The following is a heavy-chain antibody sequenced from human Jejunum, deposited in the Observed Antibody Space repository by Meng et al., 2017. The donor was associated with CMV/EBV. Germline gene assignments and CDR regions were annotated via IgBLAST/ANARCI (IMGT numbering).Heavy chain of an antibody. CDR1: STHT. CDR3: AKEGFKCSSTRCYDAFDI. J-gene: IGHJ3*02. V-gene: IGHV3-23*01. CDR2: IPGSGGST. D-gene: IGHD2-2*01. Sequence: STHTVGVVRKGPGKGLKWVSGIPGSGGSTYYADSVKVRFTITRDNYKNTLYLQMNSLRAEDTAVYYCAKEGFKCSSTRCYDAFDIWGQGTMVTVSS.